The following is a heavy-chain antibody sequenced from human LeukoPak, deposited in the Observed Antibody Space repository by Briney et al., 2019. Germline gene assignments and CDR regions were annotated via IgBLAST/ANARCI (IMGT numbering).Heavy chain of an antibody. CDR1: GFTFGNYW. J-gene: IGHJ4*02. CDR3: ARWATSLDL. CDR2: IKQDGGDK. D-gene: IGHD3-10*01. Sequence: GGSLRLSCAASGFTFGNYWMSWVRQAPGKGLEWVANIKQDGGDKYYVDSVTGRFTISRDNAKNSLYLQMNSLRAEDTAVYYCARWATSLDLWGQGTLVTVSS. V-gene: IGHV3-7*01.